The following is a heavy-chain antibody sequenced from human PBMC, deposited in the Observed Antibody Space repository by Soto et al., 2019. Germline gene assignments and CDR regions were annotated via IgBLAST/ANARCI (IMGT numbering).Heavy chain of an antibody. CDR2: IIPIFGTA. D-gene: IGHD2-2*01. CDR1: GGTFSSYA. V-gene: IGHV1-69*06. J-gene: IGHJ4*02. CDR3: ARESAAARGVYYFDY. Sequence: SVKVSCKASGGTFSSYAISWVRQAPGQGLEWMGGIIPIFGTANYAQKFQGRVTITADKSTSTAYMELSSLRSEDTAVYYCARESAAARGVYYFDYWGQGTLVTVSA.